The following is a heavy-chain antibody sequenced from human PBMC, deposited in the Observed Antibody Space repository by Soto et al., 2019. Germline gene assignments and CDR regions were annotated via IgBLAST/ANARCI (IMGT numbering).Heavy chain of an antibody. D-gene: IGHD4-17*01. Sequence: QVQLQESGPGLVKPSETLSLTCTVSGGSMSSYYWSWIRQPPGMGLEWTGYIYYSGTTSYNPSLKSRVTISVDTSKSQFSLQLSSVTPADTAVYYCARGGTVLNGFGYGGQGTLVTVSS. V-gene: IGHV4-59*01. CDR1: GGSMSSYY. CDR2: IYYSGTT. J-gene: IGHJ4*02. CDR3: ARGGTVLNGFGY.